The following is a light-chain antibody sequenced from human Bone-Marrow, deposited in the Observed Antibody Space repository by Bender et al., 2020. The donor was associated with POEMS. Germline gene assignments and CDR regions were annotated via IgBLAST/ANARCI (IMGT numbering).Light chain of an antibody. V-gene: IGLV2-14*02. Sequence: QSALTQPASVSGSPGQSITISCTGTSSDVGSYKLVSWYQQYPGKAPKLMIYEVSKRPSGVSNRFSGSNSGTSASLAISGLQSDDEAEYYCAAWDDTLEGWVFGGGTKLTVL. CDR1: SSDVGSYKL. CDR2: EVS. J-gene: IGLJ3*02. CDR3: AAWDDTLEGWV.